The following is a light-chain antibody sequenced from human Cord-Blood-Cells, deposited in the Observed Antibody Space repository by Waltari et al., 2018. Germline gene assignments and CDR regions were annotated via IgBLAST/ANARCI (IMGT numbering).Light chain of an antibody. CDR1: QSVLYSSNNKNY. CDR2: WAS. V-gene: IGKV4-1*01. CDR3: QQYYSTPT. J-gene: IGKJ3*01. Sequence: DIVMTQSPDSLTVSLGERATINCKSSQSVLYSSNNKNYLAWYQQKPGQPPKLLIYWASTRESWVPDRFSGSGSGTDFTLTISSLQAEDVAVYYCQQYYSTPTFGPGTKVDIK.